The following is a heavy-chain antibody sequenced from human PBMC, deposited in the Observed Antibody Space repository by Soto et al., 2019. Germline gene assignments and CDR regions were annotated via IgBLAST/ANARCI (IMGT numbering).Heavy chain of an antibody. CDR3: ARVIRGAYYNSPLDT. D-gene: IGHD3-10*01. Sequence: NPGASVKVSCKASGYTFTGYFMHWVRQAPGQGLEWMGWINPYSGGADYAQSFQGRVTMTRDTSISTVYMELSRLRFDDTAVYYCARVIRGAYYNSPLDTWGQGTVVTVSS. J-gene: IGHJ5*02. V-gene: IGHV1-2*02. CDR1: GYTFTGYF. CDR2: INPYSGGA.